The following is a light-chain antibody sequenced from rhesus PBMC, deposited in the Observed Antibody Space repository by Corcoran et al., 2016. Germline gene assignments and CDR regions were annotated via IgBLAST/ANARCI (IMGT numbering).Light chain of an antibody. J-gene: IGKJ1*01. CDR1: QSLVHSNGNTY. V-gene: IGKV2-64*01. CDR3: GQGTHWPPT. CDR2: KVS. Sequence: DVVMTQSPLSLPITHGQPASISCRSSQSLVHSNGNTYLSWYQQKPSKPPRLLIYKVSNRDSGVPEKFSGRGAGTDFTLKISRVAAEDVGVYYCGQGTHWPPTFGQGTKVEIK.